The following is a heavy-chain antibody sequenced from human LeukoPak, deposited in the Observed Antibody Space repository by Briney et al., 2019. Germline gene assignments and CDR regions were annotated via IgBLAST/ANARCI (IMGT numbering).Heavy chain of an antibody. CDR3: ASLHQVRGFTVFDY. D-gene: IGHD3-10*01. CDR1: GGSISSSNYY. V-gene: IGHV4-39*07. Sequence: PSETLSLTCTVSGGSISSSNYYWGWIRQPPGKGLEWIGEINHSGSTYYNPSLKSRVTISIDTSKNQFSLMLTSVTAADTAVYYCASLHQVRGFTVFDYWGLGTLVTVSS. J-gene: IGHJ4*02. CDR2: INHSGST.